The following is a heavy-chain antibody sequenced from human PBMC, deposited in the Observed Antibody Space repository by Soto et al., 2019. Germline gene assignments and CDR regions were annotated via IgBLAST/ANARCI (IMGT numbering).Heavy chain of an antibody. Sequence: EVQLLESGGGLVQPGGSLRLSCAASGFTFSSYAMSWVRQAPGKGLEWVSAISGSGGSTYYADSVKGRFTISRDNSKNTLYLQMNSLRAEDTAVYYCAKDDPYYYDSSGYLTGYFQHWGQGTLVTVSS. J-gene: IGHJ1*01. D-gene: IGHD3-22*01. CDR2: ISGSGGST. V-gene: IGHV3-23*01. CDR1: GFTFSSYA. CDR3: AKDDPYYYDSSGYLTGYFQH.